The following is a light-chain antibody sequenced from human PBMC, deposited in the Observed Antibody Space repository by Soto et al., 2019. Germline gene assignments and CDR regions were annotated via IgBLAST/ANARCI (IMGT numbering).Light chain of an antibody. CDR2: GAS. Sequence: EIVMTQSPLTLSASPGERAIFSCRASQSVGSNLAWYQQKPGQAPRPLIYGASTRATGIPARFSGSGSGTEFTLTISSLQSEDFAVYYCQQYNNWPPFTFGPGTKVDIK. CDR3: QQYNNWPPFT. V-gene: IGKV3-15*01. J-gene: IGKJ3*01. CDR1: QSVGSN.